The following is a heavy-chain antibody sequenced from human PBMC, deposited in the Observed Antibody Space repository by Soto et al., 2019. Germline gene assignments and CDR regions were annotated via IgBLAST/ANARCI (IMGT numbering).Heavy chain of an antibody. J-gene: IGHJ3*02. D-gene: IGHD3-16*01. V-gene: IGHV4-39*01. CDR3: ARTVRGTTGAI. CDR2: IYYSGST. CDR1: GGSISSSSYY. Sequence: SETLSLTCTVSGGSISSSSYYWGWIRQPPGKGLEWIGSIYYSGSTYYNPSLKSRVTISVDTSKNQFSLKLSSVTAADTAVYYCARTVRGTTGAIWGQGTMVTVSS.